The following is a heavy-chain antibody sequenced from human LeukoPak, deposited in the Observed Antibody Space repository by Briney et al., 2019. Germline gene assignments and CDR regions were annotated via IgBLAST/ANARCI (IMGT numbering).Heavy chain of an antibody. Sequence: SETLSLTCTVSGGSISNSYWSWIRQPPGRGLEWIGDVSYSGTTHDNPSLKSRVIMSVDTSKNHFSLQLSSVTAADTAVYFCARLGYYDILTGYQHDAFDIWGLGTAVTVSS. D-gene: IGHD3-9*01. V-gene: IGHV4-59*08. CDR1: GGSISNSY. CDR3: ARLGYYDILTGYQHDAFDI. CDR2: VSYSGTT. J-gene: IGHJ3*02.